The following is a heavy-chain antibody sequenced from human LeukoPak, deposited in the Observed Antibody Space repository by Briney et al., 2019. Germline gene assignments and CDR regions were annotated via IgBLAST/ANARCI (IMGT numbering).Heavy chain of an antibody. V-gene: IGHV1-2*02. CDR3: ARRVEMATIGNRHDAFDI. D-gene: IGHD5-24*01. CDR2: INPNSGGT. J-gene: IGHJ3*02. CDR1: GYTFTGYY. Sequence: ASVKVSCKASGYTFTGYYMHWVRQAPGQGLEWMGWINPNSGGTNYAQKFQGRVTMTRDTSISTAYMELSRLRSDDTAVYYCARRVEMATIGNRHDAFDIWAKGQWSPSLQ.